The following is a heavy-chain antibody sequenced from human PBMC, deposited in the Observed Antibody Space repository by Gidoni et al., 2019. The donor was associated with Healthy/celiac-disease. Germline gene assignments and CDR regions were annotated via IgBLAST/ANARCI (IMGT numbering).Heavy chain of an antibody. CDR2: INHSGST. CDR3: ARVFTIFGVVFIFDY. D-gene: IGHD3-3*01. V-gene: IGHV4-34*01. Sequence: QVQLQQWGAGLLKPSETLSLTCAVYGGSFSGYYWSWIRQPPGKGLEWIGEINHSGSTNYNPSLKSRVTISVDTSKNQFSLKLSSVTAADTAVYYCARVFTIFGVVFIFDYWGQGTLVTVSS. J-gene: IGHJ4*02. CDR1: GGSFSGYY.